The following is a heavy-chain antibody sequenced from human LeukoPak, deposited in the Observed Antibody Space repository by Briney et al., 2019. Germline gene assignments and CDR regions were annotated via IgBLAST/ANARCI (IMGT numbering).Heavy chain of an antibody. CDR3: AKSYGSGSYRIDY. Sequence: GGSLRLSCAASGFTFSRYWMSWVRQAPGKGLEWVANIKQDGSEKYYVDSVKGRFTISRDNSKNTLYLQTNSLRAEGTAVYYCAKSYGSGSYRIDYWGQGTLVTVSS. CDR2: IKQDGSEK. J-gene: IGHJ4*02. V-gene: IGHV3-7*01. CDR1: GFTFSRYW. D-gene: IGHD3-10*01.